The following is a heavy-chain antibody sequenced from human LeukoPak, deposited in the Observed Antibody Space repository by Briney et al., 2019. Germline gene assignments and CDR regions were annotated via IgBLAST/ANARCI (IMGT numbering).Heavy chain of an antibody. V-gene: IGHV4-59*01. J-gene: IGHJ4*02. CDR3: ATRGYSYGFSHSYFDY. Sequence: SETLSLTCTVSGGSISSYYWSWIRQPPGKGLEWIGYIYYSGSTNYNPSLKSRVTISVDTSKNQFSLKLSSVTAADTAVYYCATRGYSYGFSHSYFDYWGQGTLVTVSS. CDR2: IYYSGST. D-gene: IGHD5-18*01. CDR1: GGSISSYY.